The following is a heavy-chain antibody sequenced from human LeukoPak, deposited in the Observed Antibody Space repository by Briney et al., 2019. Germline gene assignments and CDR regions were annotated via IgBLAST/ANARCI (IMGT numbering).Heavy chain of an antibody. D-gene: IGHD2-2*01. CDR3: ARDQYCSSTSCQGYYYYYMDV. V-gene: IGHV4-39*07. CDR1: GGSISSSSYY. CDR2: IYYSGST. Sequence: SETLSLTCTVSGGSISSSSYYWGWIRQPPGKGLEWIGSIYYSGSTYYNPSLKSRVTISVDTSKNQFSLKLSSVTAADTAVYYCARDQYCSSTSCQGYYYYYMDVWGKGTTVTVSS. J-gene: IGHJ6*03.